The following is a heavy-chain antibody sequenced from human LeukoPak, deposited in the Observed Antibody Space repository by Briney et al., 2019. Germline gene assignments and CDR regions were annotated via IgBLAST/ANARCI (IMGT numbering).Heavy chain of an antibody. Sequence: GESLKISCKGSEYSFTTYWIGWVRQMPGKGLEWMGIIYPGDSDTRYSPAFQGQVTISADKSISTAYLHWSSLKASDTAMYYCARHAGVASIVDYWGQGTPVTVSS. J-gene: IGHJ4*02. CDR3: ARHAGVASIVDY. CDR2: IYPGDSDT. V-gene: IGHV5-51*01. D-gene: IGHD5-12*01. CDR1: EYSFTTYW.